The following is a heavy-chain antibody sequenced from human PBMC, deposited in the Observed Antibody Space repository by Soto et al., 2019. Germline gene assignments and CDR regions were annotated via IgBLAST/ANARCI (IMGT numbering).Heavy chain of an antibody. V-gene: IGHV1-46*01. D-gene: IGHD4-17*01. Sequence: ASVKVSCKASGYTFTSYYMHWARQAPGQGLEWMGIINPSGGSTSYAQKFQGRVTMTRDTSTSTVYMELSSLRSEDTAAYYCARAPYGDPPDIWGQGTTVTVSS. CDR3: ARAPYGDPPDI. J-gene: IGHJ6*02. CDR2: INPSGGST. CDR1: GYTFTSYY.